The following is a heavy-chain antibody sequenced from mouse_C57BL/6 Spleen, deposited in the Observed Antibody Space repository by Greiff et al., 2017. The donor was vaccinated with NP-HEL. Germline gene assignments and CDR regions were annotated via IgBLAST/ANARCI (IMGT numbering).Heavy chain of an antibody. CDR1: GFNIKNTY. Sequence: VQLQQPVAELVRPGASVKLSCTASGFNIKNTYMHWVKQRPEPGLEWIGRIDPANGNTKYAPKFQGKATITADTSSNTAYLQLSSLTSEDTAIYYCARTGDSSGYVGAMDYWGQGTSVTVSS. D-gene: IGHD3-2*02. CDR3: ARTGDSSGYVGAMDY. CDR2: IDPANGNT. J-gene: IGHJ4*01. V-gene: IGHV14-3*01.